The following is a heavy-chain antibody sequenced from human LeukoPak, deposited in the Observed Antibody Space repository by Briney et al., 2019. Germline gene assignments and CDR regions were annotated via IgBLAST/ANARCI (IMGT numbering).Heavy chain of an antibody. Sequence: SETLSLTCNVSGGSISSNYWSWIRQPPGKGLEWIGYIYYSGSTNYNPSLKSRVTISVDTSKNQFSLKLSSVTAADTAVYYCARSTSSWSYYFDYWGQGTLVTVSS. CDR1: GGSISSNY. CDR2: IYYSGST. D-gene: IGHD6-13*01. CDR3: ARSTSSWSYYFDY. V-gene: IGHV4-59*08. J-gene: IGHJ4*02.